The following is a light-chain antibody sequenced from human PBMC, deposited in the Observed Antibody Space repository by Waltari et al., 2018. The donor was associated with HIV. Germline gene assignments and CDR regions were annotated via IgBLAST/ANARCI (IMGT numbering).Light chain of an antibody. V-gene: IGLV2-8*01. J-gene: IGLJ2*01. CDR3: SAYAGSNNLVL. CDR2: YVN. Sequence: QSALTQPPSASGALGLSVPISCTGTRSDVGGYNYVPRYQQYPGEAPKLIIYYVNKRPSGVPDRFSGSKSGNTASLTVSGLQGEDEAQYYCSAYAGSNNLVLFGGGTKLTVL. CDR1: RSDVGGYNY.